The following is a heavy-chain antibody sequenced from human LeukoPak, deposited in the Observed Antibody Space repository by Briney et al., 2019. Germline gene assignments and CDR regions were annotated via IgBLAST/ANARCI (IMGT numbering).Heavy chain of an antibody. J-gene: IGHJ4*02. Sequence: SETLSLTCTVSGGSIRSSYYYWGWIRQPPGKGLEWIGSIYDSGSTYYNPSLKSRVTISVDTSKNQFSLKLSSVTAADTAVYYCARGLAAAFDYWGQGTLVTVSS. D-gene: IGHD6-13*01. CDR3: ARGLAAAFDY. CDR1: GGSIRSSYYY. V-gene: IGHV4-39*01. CDR2: IYDSGST.